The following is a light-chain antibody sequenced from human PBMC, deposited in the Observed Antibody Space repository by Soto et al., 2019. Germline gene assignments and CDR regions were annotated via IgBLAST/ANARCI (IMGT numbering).Light chain of an antibody. CDR2: EVS. V-gene: IGLV2-14*01. J-gene: IGLJ1*01. CDR1: SSDVGGYKY. Sequence: QSVLTQPASVSGSPGQSITISCTGTSSDVGGYKYVSWYQQHPGKAPKLMIYEVSNRPSGVSNRFSGSKSGNMASLTISGLQAEDEAHYYCSSYTSSSPCVFGTGTKLTVL. CDR3: SSYTSSSPCV.